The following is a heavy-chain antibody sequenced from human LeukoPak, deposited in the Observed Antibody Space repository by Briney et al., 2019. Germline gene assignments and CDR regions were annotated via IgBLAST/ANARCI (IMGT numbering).Heavy chain of an antibody. D-gene: IGHD4-11*01. CDR2: ISYDGSNK. Sequence: GGSLRLSCAASGFTLSNYWMTWVRQAPGKGLEWVAVISYDGSNKYYADSVKGRFTISRDNSKNTLYLQMNSLRAEDTAVYYCARDTVRKNYYYYMDVWGKGTTVTVSS. CDR3: ARDTVRKNYYYYMDV. CDR1: GFTLSNYW. V-gene: IGHV3-30*03. J-gene: IGHJ6*03.